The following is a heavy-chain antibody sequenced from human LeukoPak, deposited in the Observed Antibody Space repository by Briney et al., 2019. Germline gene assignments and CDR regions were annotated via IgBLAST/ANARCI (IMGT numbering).Heavy chain of an antibody. Sequence: GGSLRLSCAASGFTFDDYGMSWVGQAPGKGLEWVSGINWNGGSTGYADSVKGRFTISRDNAKNSLYLQMNSLRAEDTALYYCARLGDDCSSTSCYRLIDYWGQGTLVTVSS. D-gene: IGHD2-2*01. CDR1: GFTFDDYG. CDR2: INWNGGST. CDR3: ARLGDDCSSTSCYRLIDY. J-gene: IGHJ4*02. V-gene: IGHV3-20*04.